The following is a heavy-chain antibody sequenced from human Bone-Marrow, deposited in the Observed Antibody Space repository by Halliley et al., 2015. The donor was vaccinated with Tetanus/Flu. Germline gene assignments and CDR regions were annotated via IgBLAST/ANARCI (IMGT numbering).Heavy chain of an antibody. CDR1: GFSVSSNY. CDR2: IYAGGST. Sequence: SLRLSCAASGFSVSSNYMSWVRQAPGRGPEWVSVIYAGGSTYYADSVKGRFTISRDQSKNTLYLQMSSLRAEDTAVYYCARGGGPPSGSFDDWGQGTLVTVSS. V-gene: IGHV3-53*01. J-gene: IGHJ4*02. D-gene: IGHD2-15*01. CDR3: ARGGGPPSGSFDD.